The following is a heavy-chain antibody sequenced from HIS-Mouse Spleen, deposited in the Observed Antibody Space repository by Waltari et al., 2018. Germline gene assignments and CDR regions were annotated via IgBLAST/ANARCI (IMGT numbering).Heavy chain of an antibody. J-gene: IGHJ4*02. Sequence: VQLVESGGGLVQPGGSLRLSCAASGFTFSSYDMHWVRQATGKGLEWVAVISYDGSNKYYADSVKGRFTISRDNSKNTLYLQMNSLRAEDTAVYYCAKDKHHAFDYWGQGTLVTVSS. CDR2: ISYDGSNK. V-gene: IGHV3-30*18. CDR1: GFTFSSYD. CDR3: AKDKHHAFDY.